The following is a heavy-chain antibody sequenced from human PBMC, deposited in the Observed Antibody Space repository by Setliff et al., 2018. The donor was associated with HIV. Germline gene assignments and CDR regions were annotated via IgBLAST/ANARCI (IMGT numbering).Heavy chain of an antibody. J-gene: IGHJ4*02. CDR2: IRSKNYGGAP. V-gene: IGHV3-49*04. Sequence: GGSLRLSCTTSGFNFGDYLIGWVRQAPGKGLEWVGFIRSKNYGGAPEYAASVKGRFTISRDDAQSIAYLQMNSLEIEDTALYYCSRGPHRYCSRTNCMYDYWGQGTLVTVSS. D-gene: IGHD2-2*01. CDR1: GFNFGDYL. CDR3: SRGPHRYCSRTNCMYDY.